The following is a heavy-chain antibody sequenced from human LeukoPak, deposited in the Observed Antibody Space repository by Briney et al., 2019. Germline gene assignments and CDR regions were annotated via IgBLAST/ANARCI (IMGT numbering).Heavy chain of an antibody. Sequence: PSETLSLTCAVSGGSISSGGYSWSWIRQPPGKGLEWIGYIYHSGSTYYNPSLKSRVTISVDRSKSQFSLKLSSVTAADTAVYYCARGRGYSYGYALDYWGQGTLVTVSS. D-gene: IGHD5-18*01. V-gene: IGHV4-30-2*01. CDR2: IYHSGST. CDR1: GGSISSGGYS. J-gene: IGHJ4*02. CDR3: ARGRGYSYGYALDY.